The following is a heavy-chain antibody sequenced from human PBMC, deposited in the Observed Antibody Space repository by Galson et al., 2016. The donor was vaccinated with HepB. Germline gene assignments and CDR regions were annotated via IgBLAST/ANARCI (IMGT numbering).Heavy chain of an antibody. CDR1: GFTFSSYW. J-gene: IGHJ4*02. V-gene: IGHV3-7*03. D-gene: IGHD1/OR15-1a*01. Sequence: SLRLSCAASGFTFSSYWMSWVRQAPGTGLEWVANIKQDGSAQYYVDSVKGRFIIARDNAKNTLNLQMNARRVDDTAVYYCASQLWNTAYWGQGTLVTVSS. CDR3: ASQLWNTAY. CDR2: IKQDGSAQ.